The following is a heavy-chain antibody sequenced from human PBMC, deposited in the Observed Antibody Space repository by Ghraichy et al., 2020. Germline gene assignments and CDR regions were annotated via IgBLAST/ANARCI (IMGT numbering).Heavy chain of an antibody. V-gene: IGHV3-30*04. CDR3: ARDGYSSSSPDDY. D-gene: IGHD2-2*03. CDR2: IPYDGSNK. J-gene: IGHJ4*02. CDR1: GFTFSSFA. Sequence: SLNISCAASGFTFSSFAMHWVRQAPGKGLEWVAVIPYDGSNKHYADSVKGRFTISRDDSKNTLYLQMNSLRAEDTAIYYCARDGYSSSSPDDYWGQGTRVTVSS.